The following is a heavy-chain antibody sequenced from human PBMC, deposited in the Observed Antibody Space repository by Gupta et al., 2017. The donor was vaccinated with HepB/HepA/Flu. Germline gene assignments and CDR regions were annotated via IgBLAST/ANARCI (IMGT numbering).Heavy chain of an antibody. V-gene: IGHV2-5*02. CDR1: GFSITTSGEG. D-gene: IGHD2/OR15-2a*01. J-gene: IGHJ3*02. Sequence: QISLKESGPTLVKPTQTLTLTCTLSGFSITTSGEGVGWVRQPPGKALEWLALIYEDDTKHYRPSLKSRLTITKDTSKNQVVLTMTDVDPGDTGRYFCARLNSWGNTFDMWGQGTMVAVSS. CDR2: IYEDDTK. CDR3: ARLNSWGNTFDM.